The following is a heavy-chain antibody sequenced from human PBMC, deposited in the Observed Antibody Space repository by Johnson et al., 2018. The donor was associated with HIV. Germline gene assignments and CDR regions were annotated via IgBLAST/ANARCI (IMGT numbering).Heavy chain of an antibody. Sequence: VQLVESGGDLVQPGGSLRLSCAASGFTVNNKYMSWVRQPPGKGLEWVSVIYSGGSTYYADSVNGRFTISRDSSKNTLYLQMNSLRAEDTAVYYCAGNVVAPAAYAFDVWGQGTMVTVSS. J-gene: IGHJ3*01. D-gene: IGHD2-2*01. V-gene: IGHV3-66*01. CDR1: GFTVNNKY. CDR3: AGNVVAPAAYAFDV. CDR2: IYSGGST.